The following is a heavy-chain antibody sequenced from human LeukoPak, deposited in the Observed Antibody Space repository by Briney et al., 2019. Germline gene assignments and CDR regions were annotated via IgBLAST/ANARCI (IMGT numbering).Heavy chain of an antibody. J-gene: IGHJ3*02. CDR2: ISGSGGST. CDR3: AKYTRRDGYNYQDAFDI. Sequence: GGSLRLSCAASGFTFSSYAMSWVRQAPGKGLEWVSAISGSGGSTYYAGSVKGRFTISRDNSKNTLYLQMNSLRAEDTAVYYCAKYTRRDGYNYQDAFDIWGQGTMVTVSS. V-gene: IGHV3-23*01. D-gene: IGHD5-24*01. CDR1: GFTFSSYA.